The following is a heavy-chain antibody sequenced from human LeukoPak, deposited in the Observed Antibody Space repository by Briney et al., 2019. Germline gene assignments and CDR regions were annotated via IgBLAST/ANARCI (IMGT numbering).Heavy chain of an antibody. CDR3: ARHGGSYTFDL. V-gene: IGHV4-39*07. CDR2: IYYSGST. D-gene: IGHD1-26*01. J-gene: IGHJ4*02. CDR1: GGSISSSSYY. Sequence: RSSETLSLTCTVSGGSISSSSYYWGWIRQPPGKGLEWIGSIYYSGSTYDNPSVKSRVAISVDTSKNQCSLRLNSVTAADTAVYYCARHGGSYTFDLWGQGVLVTVSS.